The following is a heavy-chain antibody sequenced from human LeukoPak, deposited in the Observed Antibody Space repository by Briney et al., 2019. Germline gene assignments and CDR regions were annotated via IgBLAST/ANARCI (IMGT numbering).Heavy chain of an antibody. CDR3: LRGVAIISHDY. D-gene: IGHD3-3*01. J-gene: IGHJ4*02. Sequence: SETLSLTCTVSGGSISSSSYYWGWIRQPPGKGLEWIGSIYYSGSTYYNPSLKSRVTISVDTSKNQFSLELSSVTAADTAVYYCLRGVAIISHDYWGQGTLVTVSS. V-gene: IGHV4-39*01. CDR2: IYYSGST. CDR1: GGSISSSSYY.